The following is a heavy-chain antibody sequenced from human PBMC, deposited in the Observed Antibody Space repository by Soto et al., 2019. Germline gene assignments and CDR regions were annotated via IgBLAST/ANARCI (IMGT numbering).Heavy chain of an antibody. CDR2: IYHSGST. D-gene: IGHD6-13*01. Sequence: QVQLQESDPGLVRPSGTLSLTCAVSGGSISSTNWWSWVRQPPGKGLEWIGEIYHSGSTNYNPSLKSRVTMSVDKSKNQCSLRLSSVTAADTAVYYCARDVAAVLFRPPLTFWGQGTLVTVSS. CDR1: GGSISSTNW. CDR3: ARDVAAVLFRPPLTF. J-gene: IGHJ4*02. V-gene: IGHV4-4*02.